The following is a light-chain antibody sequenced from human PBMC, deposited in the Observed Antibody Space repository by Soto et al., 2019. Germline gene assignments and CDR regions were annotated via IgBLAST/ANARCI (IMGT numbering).Light chain of an antibody. CDR1: TGTVTSGHF. Sequence: QAVVTQEPSLTVSPGGTVTLTCGSSTGTVTSGHFPYWFQQKPGQATRALIYDVTKKHSWTPARFSGSLLGDKAALTLSGVQPEDEAEYYCLLTYSDAVVFGGGTKVTVL. CDR3: LLTYSDAVV. V-gene: IGLV7-46*01. CDR2: DVT. J-gene: IGLJ2*01.